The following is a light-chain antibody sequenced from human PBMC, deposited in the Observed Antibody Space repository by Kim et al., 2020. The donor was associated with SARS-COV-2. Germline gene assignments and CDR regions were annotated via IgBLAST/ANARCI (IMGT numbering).Light chain of an antibody. CDR1: SSDIGAYNY. V-gene: IGLV2-14*03. CDR2: DVN. CDR3: SSHTSSRTLV. J-gene: IGLJ3*02. Sequence: QSALTQPASVSGSPGQSITISCTGTSSDIGAYNYVSWYQQHPDKAPKLMIHDVNKRPSGVSDRFSGSKSGNTASLTISGLQAEDEADYYCSSHTSSRTLVFGGGTQLTVL.